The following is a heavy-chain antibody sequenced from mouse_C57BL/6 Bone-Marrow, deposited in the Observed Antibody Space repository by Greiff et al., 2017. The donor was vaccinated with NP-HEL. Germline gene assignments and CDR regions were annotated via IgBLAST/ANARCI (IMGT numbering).Heavy chain of an antibody. J-gene: IGHJ3*01. CDR3: VRGIQFAY. CDR2: IRSKSNNYAT. Sequence: EVKVVESGGGLVQPKGSLKLSCAASGFSFNTYAMNWVRQAPGKGLEWVARIRSKSNNYATYYADSVKDRFTISRDDSESMLYLQMNNLKTEDTAMYYCVRGIQFAYWGQGTLVTVSA. V-gene: IGHV10-1*01. CDR1: GFSFNTYA.